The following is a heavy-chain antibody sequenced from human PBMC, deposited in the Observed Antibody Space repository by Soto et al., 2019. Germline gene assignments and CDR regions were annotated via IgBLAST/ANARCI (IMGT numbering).Heavy chain of an antibody. Sequence: QLQLQESGPGLVKPSETLSLTCTVSGGSINTNNYYWGWIRQPPGKGLEWIGSIYYSGITYYNPSLRSRVSISEDTSKNQFSLNLSSATAADTAVYYCARHWLAPVAGYYFDCWGQGTLVTVSS. CDR3: ARHWLAPVAGYYFDC. CDR2: IYYSGIT. D-gene: IGHD6-19*01. J-gene: IGHJ4*02. CDR1: GGSINTNNYY. V-gene: IGHV4-39*01.